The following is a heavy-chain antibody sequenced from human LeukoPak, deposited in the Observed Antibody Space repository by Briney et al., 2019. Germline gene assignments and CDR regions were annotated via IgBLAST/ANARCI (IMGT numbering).Heavy chain of an antibody. CDR1: GFTFSSYS. CDR2: ISSSSSTI. D-gene: IGHD3-22*01. CDR3: AKDDDSSGFGYFDY. Sequence: GSLRLSCAASGFTFSSYSMNWVRQAPGKGLEWVSYISSSSSTIYYADSVKGRFTISRDNAKNSLYLQMNSLRDEDTAVYYCAKDDDSSGFGYFDYWGQGTLVTVSS. V-gene: IGHV3-48*02. J-gene: IGHJ4*02.